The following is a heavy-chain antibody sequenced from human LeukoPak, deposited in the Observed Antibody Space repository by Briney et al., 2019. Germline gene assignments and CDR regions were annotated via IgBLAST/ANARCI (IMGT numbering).Heavy chain of an antibody. V-gene: IGHV4-39*01. Sequence: SETLSLTCTVSGGSISSSSYYWGWIRQPPGKGLEWIGSIYYSGSTYYNPSLKSRVTISVDTSKNQFSLKLSSVTAADTAVYYCARHKKDRDAFDIWGQGTMVTVSS. CDR2: IYYSGST. CDR3: ARHKKDRDAFDI. J-gene: IGHJ3*02. CDR1: GGSISSSSYY. D-gene: IGHD1-14*01.